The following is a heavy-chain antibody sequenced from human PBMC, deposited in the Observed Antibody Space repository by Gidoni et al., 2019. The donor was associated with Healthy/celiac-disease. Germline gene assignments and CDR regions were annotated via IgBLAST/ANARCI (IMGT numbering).Heavy chain of an antibody. V-gene: IGHV3-23*01. J-gene: IGHJ4*02. CDR2: ISGSGGST. D-gene: IGHD3-16*01. CDR3: AKFQGEGGFDY. CDR1: GFTFSSYA. Sequence: EGQLLESGGGWVQPRGSLRPSCAGSGFTFSSYAMCWVRQAPGKGLDWVSAISGSGGSTYYADSVKCRFTISRDNAKNTLYLQMNSLRAEDTAVYYCAKFQGEGGFDYWGQGTLVTVSS.